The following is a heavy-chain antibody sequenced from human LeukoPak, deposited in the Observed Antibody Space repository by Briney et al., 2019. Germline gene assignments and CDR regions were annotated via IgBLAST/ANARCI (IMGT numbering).Heavy chain of an antibody. Sequence: SETLSLTCTVSGGSISSYYWSWIRQPPGKGLEWIGYTYYSGSTKYNPSLKSRVSISVDTSKNQFSLKLSSVTAADTAVYYCARGAGAGYNLQPFDYWGQGTLVTVSS. D-gene: IGHD5-24*01. V-gene: IGHV4-59*08. CDR1: GGSISSYY. J-gene: IGHJ4*02. CDR3: ARGAGAGYNLQPFDY. CDR2: TYYSGST.